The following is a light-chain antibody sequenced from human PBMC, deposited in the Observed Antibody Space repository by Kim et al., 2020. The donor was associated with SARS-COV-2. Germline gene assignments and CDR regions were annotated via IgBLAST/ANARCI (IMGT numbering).Light chain of an antibody. Sequence: AAVGTRVPIPCRGSQGIGTYVNWYQQKPGKAPELLIHDASNLKTGVPSRFSGSGSGTDFTFSISNLQPDDVATYYCQQYEKFLLSFGGGTKVDIK. CDR3: QQYEKFLLS. CDR2: DAS. J-gene: IGKJ4*01. V-gene: IGKV1-33*01. CDR1: QGIGTY.